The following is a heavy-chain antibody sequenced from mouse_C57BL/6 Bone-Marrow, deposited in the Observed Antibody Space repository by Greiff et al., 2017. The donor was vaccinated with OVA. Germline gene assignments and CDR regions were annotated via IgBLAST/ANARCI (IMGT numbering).Heavy chain of an antibody. CDR1: YTFTDYYM. J-gene: IGHJ4*01. CDR2: YPGSGNPY. Sequence: VQLKESGPELVKPGASVKMSCKASGYTFTDYYMHWVKQKPGKGLEWIGEIYPGSGNPYYNEPFTGKATLTADTSSSTAYMQLSSLTSEDSAVYFCARWAGTYYAMDYWGQGTSVTVSS. D-gene: IGHD4-1*01. CDR3: RWAGTYYAMDY. V-gene: IGHV1-83*01.